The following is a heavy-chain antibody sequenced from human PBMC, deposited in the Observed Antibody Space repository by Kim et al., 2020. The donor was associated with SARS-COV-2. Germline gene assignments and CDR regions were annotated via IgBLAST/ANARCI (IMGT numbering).Heavy chain of an antibody. Sequence: GGSLRLSCAASGFNVSNNHMNWVRQAPGKGLEWVSVIYSGGGTYYADSVKDRFTISRHNSKNTLYLQMNSLRAEDTAVYYCVGTHYDNLTGYYGRHYWGQGTLVTVSS. D-gene: IGHD3-9*01. V-gene: IGHV3-53*04. J-gene: IGHJ4*02. CDR2: IYSGGGT. CDR3: VGTHYDNLTGYYGRHY. CDR1: GFNVSNNH.